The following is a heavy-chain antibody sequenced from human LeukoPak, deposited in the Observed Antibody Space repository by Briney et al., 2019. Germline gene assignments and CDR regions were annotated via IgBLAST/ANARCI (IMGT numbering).Heavy chain of an antibody. J-gene: IGHJ4*02. CDR2: IYYSGST. CDR1: GGSISSSSYY. V-gene: IGHV4-39*01. D-gene: IGHD3-22*01. CDR3: ARLSPNDYYDSSGYAQRVYYFDY. Sequence: SETLSLTCTVSGGSISSSSYYRGWIRQPPGKGLEWIGSIYYSGSTYYNPSLKSRVTISVDTSKNQFSLKLSSVTAADTAVYYCARLSPNDYYDSSGYAQRVYYFDYWGQGTLVTVSS.